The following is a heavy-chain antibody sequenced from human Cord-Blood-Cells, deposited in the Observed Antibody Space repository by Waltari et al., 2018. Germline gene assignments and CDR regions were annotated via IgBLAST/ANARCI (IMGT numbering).Heavy chain of an antibody. D-gene: IGHD6-13*01. Sequence: EVQLVESGGGLIQPGASLRLSFAASGFTISSNYMSWVRQAPGKGLEWVSVIYSGGSTYYADAVKGRFTISRDNSKNTLYLQMNSLRAEDTAVYYCARLDSSSWSHFDYWGQGTLVTVSS. CDR3: ARLDSSSWSHFDY. CDR1: GFTISSNY. V-gene: IGHV3-53*01. CDR2: IYSGGST. J-gene: IGHJ4*02.